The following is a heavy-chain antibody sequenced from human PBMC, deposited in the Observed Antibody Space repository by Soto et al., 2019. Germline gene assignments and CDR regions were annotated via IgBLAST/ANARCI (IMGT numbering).Heavy chain of an antibody. D-gene: IGHD3-22*01. CDR3: ARYYYDSSGYSEYFQH. Sequence: SETLSLTCTVSGGSISSYYWSWIRQPPGKGLEWIGYIYYSGSTNYNPSLKSRVTISVDTSKNQFSLKLSFVTAADTAVYYCARYYYDSSGYSEYFQHWGQGTLVTVSS. J-gene: IGHJ1*01. CDR2: IYYSGST. CDR1: GGSISSYY. V-gene: IGHV4-59*01.